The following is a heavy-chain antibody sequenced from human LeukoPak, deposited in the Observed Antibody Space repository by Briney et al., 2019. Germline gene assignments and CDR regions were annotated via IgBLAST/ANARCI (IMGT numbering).Heavy chain of an antibody. CDR2: ISYDGSNK. Sequence: GRSLRLSCAASGFSFSSYAMHWVRQAPGKGLEWVAVISYDGSNKYYADSVKGRFTISRDNSKNTLYLQMNSLRAEDTAVYYCARVSSDIVVVIAIHDAFDIWGQGTMVTVSS. CDR3: ARVSSDIVVVIAIHDAFDI. D-gene: IGHD2-21*01. CDR1: GFSFSSYA. J-gene: IGHJ3*02. V-gene: IGHV3-30-3*01.